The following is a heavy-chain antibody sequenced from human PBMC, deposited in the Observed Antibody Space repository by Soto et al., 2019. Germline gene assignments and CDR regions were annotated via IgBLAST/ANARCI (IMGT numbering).Heavy chain of an antibody. D-gene: IGHD3-3*01. J-gene: IGHJ4*02. CDR3: ARRPYDFWSGYYLYFDY. V-gene: IGHV4-39*01. Sequence: SETLSLTCTVSCGSISSSSYYWGWIRQPPGKGLEWIGSIYYSGSTYYNPSLKSRVTISVDTSKNQFSLKLSSVTAADTAVYYCARRPYDFWSGYYLYFDYWGQGTLVTVSS. CDR1: CGSISSSSYY. CDR2: IYYSGST.